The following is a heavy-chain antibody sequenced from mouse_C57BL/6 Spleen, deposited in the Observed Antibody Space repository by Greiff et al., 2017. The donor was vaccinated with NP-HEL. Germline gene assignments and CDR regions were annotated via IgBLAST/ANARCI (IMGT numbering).Heavy chain of an antibody. J-gene: IGHJ3*01. CDR1: GFSLTSYG. V-gene: IGHV2-6*01. D-gene: IGHD2-4*01. CDR2: IWGVGST. Sequence: VQGVASGPGLVAPSQSLSITCTVSGFSLTSYGVDWVRQSPGKGLEWLGVIWGVGSTNYNSALQSRLSISKDNSQSQVFLKMNSLQTDDTAMYYGASRDDYDVWAYWGQGTLVTVSA. CDR3: ASRDDYDVWAY.